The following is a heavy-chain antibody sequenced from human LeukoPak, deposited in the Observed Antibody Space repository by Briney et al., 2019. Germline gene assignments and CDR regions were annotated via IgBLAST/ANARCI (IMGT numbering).Heavy chain of an antibody. D-gene: IGHD3-10*01. Sequence: GGSLRLSCAASGFTCSRYAMHWVRQAPGKGLEWVAVISYDGSNKYYADSVKGRFTISRDNAKNSLYLQMNSLRAEDTAVYYCARVKVLREIDRNWFDPWGQGTLVTVSS. CDR2: ISYDGSNK. CDR3: ARVKVLREIDRNWFDP. V-gene: IGHV3-30*04. J-gene: IGHJ5*02. CDR1: GFTCSRYA.